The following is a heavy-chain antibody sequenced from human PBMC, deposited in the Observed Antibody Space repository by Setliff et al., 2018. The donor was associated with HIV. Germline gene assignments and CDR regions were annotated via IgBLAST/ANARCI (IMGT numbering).Heavy chain of an antibody. V-gene: IGHV4-61*09. D-gene: IGHD5-12*01. CDR3: ARSEGQWLRPEGALCDY. CDR1: GGSISSGSHF. CDR2: ISTSGTT. Sequence: SETLSLTCTVSGGSISSGSHFWGWIRQPAGKGLEWIGHISTSGTTKYNPSLKSRVTISVDTSKKHFSLRLTSVTAADTAVYYCARSEGQWLRPEGALCDYWGQGTLVTVSS. J-gene: IGHJ4*02.